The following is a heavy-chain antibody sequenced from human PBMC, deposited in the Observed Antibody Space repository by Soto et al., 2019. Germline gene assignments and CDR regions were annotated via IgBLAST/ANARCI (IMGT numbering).Heavy chain of an antibody. V-gene: IGHV3-23*01. Sequence: GGSLRLSCAASGFTFSIYAMSWVRQAPGKGLEWVSAISGSGGSTYYADSVKGRFTISRDNSKNTLYLQMNSLRAEDTAVYYCAKEQPQGVAAAEPRTFDYWGQGTLVTVSS. CDR3: AKEQPQGVAAAEPRTFDY. CDR2: ISGSGGST. D-gene: IGHD6-13*01. J-gene: IGHJ4*02. CDR1: GFTFSIYA.